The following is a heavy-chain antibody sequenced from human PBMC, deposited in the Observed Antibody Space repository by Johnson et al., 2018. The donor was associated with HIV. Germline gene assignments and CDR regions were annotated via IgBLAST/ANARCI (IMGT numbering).Heavy chain of an antibody. Sequence: QVQLVESGGGLVQPGGSLRLSCAASGFTFSSYAMHWVRQAPGKGLEWVAVISYDGSNKYYADSVKGRFTISRDNSKNTLYLQMNSLRAEDTAVYYCASGYSYGSHDAFDIWGQGTMVTVSS. J-gene: IGHJ3*02. CDR1: GFTFSSYA. V-gene: IGHV3-30-3*01. CDR2: ISYDGSNK. D-gene: IGHD5-18*01. CDR3: ASGYSYGSHDAFDI.